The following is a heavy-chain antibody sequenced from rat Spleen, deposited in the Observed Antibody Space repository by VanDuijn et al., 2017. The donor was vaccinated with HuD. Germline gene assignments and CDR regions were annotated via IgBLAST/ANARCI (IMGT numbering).Heavy chain of an antibody. D-gene: IGHD1-11*01. CDR3: ARHRNYGGIPFDF. J-gene: IGHJ2*01. CDR1: GFTFSDCY. CDR2: ISYDGSNT. V-gene: IGHV5-29*01. Sequence: EAQLVESDGGLVQPGRSLKLSCATSGFTFSDCYMAWVRQAPTKGLEWVATISYDGSNTYYRDSVKGRFTVSRDDAKSTLYLQMDSLRSEDTATYYCARHRNYGGIPFDFWGQGVMVTVSS.